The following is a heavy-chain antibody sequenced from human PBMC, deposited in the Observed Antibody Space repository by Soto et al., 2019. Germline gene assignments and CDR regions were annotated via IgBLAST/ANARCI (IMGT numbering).Heavy chain of an antibody. D-gene: IGHD3-3*01. V-gene: IGHV1-18*01. Sequence: ASVKVSCKASGYTFTKHGITWVRQAPGQGLEWVGWISGNNGDTNYAQKFQGRVTITADTATRTAYMELRSLRSDDAAVYYCARDPRRIGNDFFAWFDSWGQGTLVTVSS. CDR1: GYTFTKHG. CDR3: ARDPRRIGNDFFAWFDS. J-gene: IGHJ5*01. CDR2: ISGNNGDT.